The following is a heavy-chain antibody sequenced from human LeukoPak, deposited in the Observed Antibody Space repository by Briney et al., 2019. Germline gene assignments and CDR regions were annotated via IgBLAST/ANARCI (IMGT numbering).Heavy chain of an antibody. J-gene: IGHJ4*02. CDR3: ARDPGSRGPFDS. V-gene: IGHV3-9*01. Sequence: GGSLRLSCAASGFTFDDYAMHWVRQAPGKGLEWISGISWNSGSIGYADSVKGRFTVSRDNAKSSLYLQMNSLRPDDTAVYYCARDPGSRGPFDSWGQGSLVTVSS. CDR2: ISWNSGSI. D-gene: IGHD3-10*01. CDR1: GFTFDDYA.